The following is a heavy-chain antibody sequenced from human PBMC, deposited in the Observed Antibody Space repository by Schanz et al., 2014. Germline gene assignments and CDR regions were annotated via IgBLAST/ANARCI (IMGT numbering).Heavy chain of an antibody. J-gene: IGHJ4*02. D-gene: IGHD6-13*01. CDR3: ARSGSSNWYCFDY. CDR1: GYTFISYG. Sequence: QVQLVQSGAEVKKPGASVKVSCKASGYTFISYGIKWVRQAPGQGLEWMGWISAYNGHTDYAQKLQGRVTLTTDTSTSTAYMELRNLRSEDTAVYYCARSGSSNWYCFDYWGQGTLVTVSS. CDR2: ISAYNGHT. V-gene: IGHV1-18*01.